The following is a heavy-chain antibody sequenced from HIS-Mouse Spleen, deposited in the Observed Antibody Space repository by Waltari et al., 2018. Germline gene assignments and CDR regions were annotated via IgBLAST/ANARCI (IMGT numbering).Heavy chain of an antibody. CDR3: AREIPYSSSWYDWYFDL. J-gene: IGHJ2*01. Sequence: QLQLQESGPGLVKPSETLSLTCTVSGRSISSSSYYWGWIRQTPGKGLEWIGSIYYSGSTYYNPSLKSRVTISVDTSKNQFSLKLSSVTAADTAVYYCAREIPYSSSWYDWYFDLWGRGTLVTVSS. V-gene: IGHV4-39*07. D-gene: IGHD6-13*01. CDR2: IYYSGST. CDR1: GRSISSSSYY.